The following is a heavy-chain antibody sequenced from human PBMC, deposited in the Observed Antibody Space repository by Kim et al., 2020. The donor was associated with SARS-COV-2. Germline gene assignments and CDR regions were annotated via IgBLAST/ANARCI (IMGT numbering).Heavy chain of an antibody. V-gene: IGHV3-7*01. J-gene: IGHJ4*02. CDR3: VRHVDL. CDR2: DGSGK. Sequence: DGSGKYYVDSVKGRFTISRDNAKNSFYLQMNSLRVDDTAVYYCVRHVDLWGQGTPVIVSS.